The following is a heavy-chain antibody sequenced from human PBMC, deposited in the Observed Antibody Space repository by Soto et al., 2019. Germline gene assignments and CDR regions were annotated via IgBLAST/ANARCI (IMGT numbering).Heavy chain of an antibody. V-gene: IGHV1-69*19. Sequence: QVQLVQSGAEMKKPGSSVKVSCQSSGGTFNTYAMNWVRQAPGQGPEWMGDISPMFGAANYAPKVEGRVTITADEYTVTSYMKLSSLTSEDTALYFCAREVQVHTPAFVYWGQGTLVTVSS. CDR1: GGTFNTYA. J-gene: IGHJ4*02. D-gene: IGHD2-15*01. CDR3: AREVQVHTPAFVY. CDR2: ISPMFGAA.